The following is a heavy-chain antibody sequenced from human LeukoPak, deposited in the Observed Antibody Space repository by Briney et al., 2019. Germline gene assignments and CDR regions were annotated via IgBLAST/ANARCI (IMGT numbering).Heavy chain of an antibody. V-gene: IGHV3-30*02. Sequence: GGSLGLSCAASGFTFSSYGMHWVRQAPGKGLEWVAFIRYDGSNKYYADSVKGRFTISRDNSKNTLYLQMNSLRAEDTAVYYCAKLEYSGSYGDAFDIWGQGTMVTVSS. CDR3: AKLEYSGSYGDAFDI. CDR2: IRYDGSNK. CDR1: GFTFSSYG. D-gene: IGHD1-26*01. J-gene: IGHJ3*02.